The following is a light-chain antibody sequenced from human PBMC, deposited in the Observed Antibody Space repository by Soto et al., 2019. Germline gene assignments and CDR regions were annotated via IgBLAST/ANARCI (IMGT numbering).Light chain of an antibody. CDR2: DAS. J-gene: IGKJ3*01. Sequence: EIVLTQSPGILSLSPGERASLSCGASQSITSSFLAWYQQKPGQAPRLLIYDASNRATGIPARFSGSGSGTDFTLTISSLEPEDFAVYYCQQRSNIFGPGTKVDIK. V-gene: IGKV3D-20*02. CDR3: QQRSNI. CDR1: QSITSSF.